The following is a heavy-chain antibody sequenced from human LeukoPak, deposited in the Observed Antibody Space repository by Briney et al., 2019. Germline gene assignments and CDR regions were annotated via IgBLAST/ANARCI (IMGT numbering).Heavy chain of an antibody. V-gene: IGHV5-51*01. CDR2: IYPGGSDT. Sequence: GESLKISCKGSGYSFTSYWIGWVRQMPGKGLEWMGIIYPGGSDTRYSPSFQGQATISADKSISTAYLQWSSLKASDTAMYYCARHGPQAVAGTGYFDYWGQGTLVTVSS. CDR1: GYSFTSYW. CDR3: ARHGPQAVAGTGYFDY. D-gene: IGHD6-19*01. J-gene: IGHJ4*02.